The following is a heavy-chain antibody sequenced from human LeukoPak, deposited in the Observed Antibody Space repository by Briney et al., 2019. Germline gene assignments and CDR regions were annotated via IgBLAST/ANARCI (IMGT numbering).Heavy chain of an antibody. Sequence: ASVKVSCKASGYTFTRYEINWVRQATGQGLEWMGWMNPNTGNTAYAQNFQGRVIMTRNTSINTAYLELSSLRSEDTALYYCARSAGLGYYYYYMDVWGKGTTVTVSS. CDR1: GYTFTRYE. CDR3: ARSAGLGYYYYYMDV. D-gene: IGHD6-13*01. CDR2: MNPNTGNT. V-gene: IGHV1-8*01. J-gene: IGHJ6*03.